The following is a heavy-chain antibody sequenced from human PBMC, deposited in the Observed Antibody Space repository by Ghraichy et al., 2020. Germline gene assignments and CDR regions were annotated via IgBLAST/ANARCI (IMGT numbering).Heavy chain of an antibody. CDR1: GFTFDDYA. CDR2: ISWNSGSI. CDR3: AKPRYYYDSSGYYDY. J-gene: IGHJ4*02. D-gene: IGHD3-22*01. Sequence: SLRLSCAASGFTFDDYAMHWVRQAPGKGLEWVSGISWNSGSIGYADSVKGRFTISRDNAKNSLYLQMNGLRAEDTALYYCAKPRYYYDSSGYYDYWGQGTLVTVSS. V-gene: IGHV3-9*01.